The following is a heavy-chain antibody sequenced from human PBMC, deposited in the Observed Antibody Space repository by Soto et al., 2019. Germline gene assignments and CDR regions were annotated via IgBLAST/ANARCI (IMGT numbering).Heavy chain of an antibody. CDR2: INTKNGDT. J-gene: IGHJ5*02. D-gene: IGHD3-10*02. Sequence: AVKVSCKASGYTFSAYYMHWVRQAPGQGLEWMGWINTKNGDTRYIEKFQGRVAMTRETSINTVYVEVGSLMSDDKAVYYGALGSCSIWLVPWG. CDR1: GYTFSAYY. CDR3: ALGSCSIWLVP. V-gene: IGHV1-2*02.